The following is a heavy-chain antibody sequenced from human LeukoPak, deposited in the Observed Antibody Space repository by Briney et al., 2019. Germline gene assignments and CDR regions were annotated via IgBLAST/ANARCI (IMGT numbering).Heavy chain of an antibody. Sequence: GASVKVSCKASGYTFTSYDINWVRQATGQGLEWMGWMNPNSGNTGYAQKFQGRVTITRNTSISTAYMELSSLRSEDTAVYYCARRCSGGSCYGYDAFDIWGQGTMVTVSS. J-gene: IGHJ3*02. D-gene: IGHD2-15*01. CDR2: MNPNSGNT. CDR1: GYTFTSYD. CDR3: ARRCSGGSCYGYDAFDI. V-gene: IGHV1-8*03.